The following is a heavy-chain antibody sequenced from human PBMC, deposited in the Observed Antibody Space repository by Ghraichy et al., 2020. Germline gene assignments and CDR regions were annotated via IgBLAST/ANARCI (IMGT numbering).Heavy chain of an antibody. CDR2: IYSGGST. J-gene: IGHJ4*02. Sequence: ETLSLTCAASGFTVSSNYMSWVRQAPGKGLEWVSVIYSGGSTYYADSVKGRFTISRDNSKNTLYLQMNSLRAEDTAVYYCARESIAVAGGFDYWGQGTLVTVSS. V-gene: IGHV3-53*01. CDR1: GFTVSSNY. CDR3: ARESIAVAGGFDY. D-gene: IGHD6-19*01.